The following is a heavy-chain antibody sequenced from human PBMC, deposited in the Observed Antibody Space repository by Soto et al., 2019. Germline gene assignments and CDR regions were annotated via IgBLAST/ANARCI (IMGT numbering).Heavy chain of an antibody. J-gene: IGHJ5*02. V-gene: IGHV4-59*01. D-gene: IGHD4-17*01. CDR2: IYYSGST. Sequence: PSETLSLTCTVSGGSISSYYWSWIRQPPGKGLEWIGYIYYSGSTDYDPSLKSRVTISVDTSKNQFSLKLSSVTAADTAVYYLRDNWFDPWGQGTLVTVSS. CDR3: RDNWFDP. CDR1: GGSISSYY.